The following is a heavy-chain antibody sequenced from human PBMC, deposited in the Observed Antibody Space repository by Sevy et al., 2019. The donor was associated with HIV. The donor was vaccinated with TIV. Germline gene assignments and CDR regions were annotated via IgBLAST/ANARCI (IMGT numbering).Heavy chain of an antibody. CDR1: GFTFSSYS. V-gene: IGHV3-21*01. CDR3: ARAGGSYSSYDY. CDR2: ISSSSSYI. Sequence: GGSLRLSCAASGFTFSSYSMNWVRQAPGKGLEWVSSISSSSSYIYYADSVKGRFTISRDNAKNSLYLQMNSPRAEDTAVYYCARAGGSYSSYDYWGQGTLVTVSS. J-gene: IGHJ4*02. D-gene: IGHD6-6*01.